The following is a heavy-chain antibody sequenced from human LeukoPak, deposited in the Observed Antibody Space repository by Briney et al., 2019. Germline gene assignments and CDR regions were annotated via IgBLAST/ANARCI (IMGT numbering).Heavy chain of an antibody. D-gene: IGHD3-22*01. CDR1: GYTFTSYY. CDR2: INPSGGST. J-gene: IGHJ4*02. Sequence: ASVKVSCKASGYTFTSYYMHWVRQAPGQGLEWMGIINPSGGSTSYAQKLQGRVTMTTDTSTSTAYMELRSLRSDDTAVYYCARDYYDSSGYYLSFDYWGQGTLVTVSS. V-gene: IGHV1-46*01. CDR3: ARDYYDSSGYYLSFDY.